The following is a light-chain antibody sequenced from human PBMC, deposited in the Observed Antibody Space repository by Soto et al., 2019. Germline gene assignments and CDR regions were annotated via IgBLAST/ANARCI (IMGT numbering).Light chain of an antibody. J-gene: IGKJ4*01. CDR2: DTS. V-gene: IGKV3-11*01. CDR3: QQRSNWPLT. Sequence: EILLTQSPATLSLSPGERATLSCRASQSVTSYLAWYQQKPGQAPRLLIYDTSNRATGIPARFSGSGSGTDFTLTISSLEPEDFAVYYCQQRSNWPLTFGGGTTVEIK. CDR1: QSVTSY.